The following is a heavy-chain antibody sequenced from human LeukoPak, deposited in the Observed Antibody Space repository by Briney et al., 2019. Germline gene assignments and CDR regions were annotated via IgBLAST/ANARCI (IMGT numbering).Heavy chain of an antibody. CDR2: ISYDGSNK. J-gene: IGHJ4*02. CDR1: GFTFSSYD. V-gene: IGHV3-30-3*01. Sequence: GRSLRLSCAASGFTFSSYDMHWVRQAPGKGLEWAAVISYDGSNKYYADSVKGRFTISRDNSKNTLYLQMNSLRAEDTAVYYCARVLGATSLLQVDYWGQGTLVTVSS. D-gene: IGHD1-26*01. CDR3: ARVLGATSLLQVDY.